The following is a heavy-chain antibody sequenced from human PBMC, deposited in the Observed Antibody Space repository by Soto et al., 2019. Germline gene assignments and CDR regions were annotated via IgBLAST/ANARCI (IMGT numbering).Heavy chain of an antibody. CDR1: GITFSSYA. J-gene: IGHJ6*02. D-gene: IGHD6-6*01. V-gene: IGHV3-23*01. Sequence: EVQLLESGGGLVQPGGSLRLSCAASGITFSSYAMSWVRQAPGKGLEWVSVISGSGVNTYYADSVKGRFTISRDNSKNTLYLQLNNLGDDDTAIYYCAKEDSSSGEVYYYYGMDVWGQGTTVTVSS. CDR2: ISGSGVNT. CDR3: AKEDSSSGEVYYYYGMDV.